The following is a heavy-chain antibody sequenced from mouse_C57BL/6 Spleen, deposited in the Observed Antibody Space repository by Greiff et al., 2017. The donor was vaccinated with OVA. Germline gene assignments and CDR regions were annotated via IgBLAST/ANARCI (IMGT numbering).Heavy chain of an antibody. CDR3: ARLDYESLYAMDY. V-gene: IGHV5-17*01. Sequence: EVQGVESGGGLVKPGGSLKLSCEASGFTFSDYGMHWVRQAPETGLEWVAYISSGSSNIYYADKVKGRFTISRDNAKNTLFLQMTSLRSEDTAMYYCARLDYESLYAMDYWGQGTSVTVAS. D-gene: IGHD2-4*01. CDR1: GFTFSDYG. CDR2: ISSGSSNI. J-gene: IGHJ4*01.